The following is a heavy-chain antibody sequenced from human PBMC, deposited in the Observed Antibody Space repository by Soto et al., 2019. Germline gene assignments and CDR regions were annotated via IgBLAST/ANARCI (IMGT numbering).Heavy chain of an antibody. CDR1: GYTFTGYY. D-gene: IGHD1-26*01. Sequence: KVSCKASGYTFTGYYMHWVRQAPGQGLEWMGWINPNSGGTNYAQKFQGWVTMTRDTSISTAYMELSRLRSDDTAVYYCARDLGIVGATYYYYGMDVWGQGTTVTVSS. CDR3: ARDLGIVGATYYYYGMDV. V-gene: IGHV1-2*04. J-gene: IGHJ6*02. CDR2: INPNSGGT.